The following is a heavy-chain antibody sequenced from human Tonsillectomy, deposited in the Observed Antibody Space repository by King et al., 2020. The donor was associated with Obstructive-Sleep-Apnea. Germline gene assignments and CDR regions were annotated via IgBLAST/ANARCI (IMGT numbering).Heavy chain of an antibody. CDR1: GGTFSSYT. CDR2: IIPILGIT. CDR3: AGDETSYDPQTDY. D-gene: IGHD5-12*01. J-gene: IGHJ4*02. V-gene: IGHV1-69*10. Sequence: QLVQSGAEVKKPGSSVKVSCKASGGTFSSYTISWVRQALGQGLEWMGGIIPILGITNYAQKFQGRVTITADKSTSTAYMELSSLRSEDTAVYYCAGDETSYDPQTDYWGQGTLVTVSS.